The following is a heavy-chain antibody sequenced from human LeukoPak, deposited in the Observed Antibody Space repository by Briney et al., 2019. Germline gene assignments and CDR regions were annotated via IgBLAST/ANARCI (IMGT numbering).Heavy chain of an antibody. CDR1: GFTFSSYT. J-gene: IGHJ4*02. D-gene: IGHD3-22*01. Sequence: GGSLRLSCAASGFTFSSYTMNWVRQAPGKGLEWVSSISSSSSYIFYADSVKGRFTISRDNAKNSLYLQMKSLRAEDTAVYYCARDYYKNFDYWGQGTLVTVSS. CDR2: ISSSSSYI. CDR3: ARDYYKNFDY. V-gene: IGHV3-21*01.